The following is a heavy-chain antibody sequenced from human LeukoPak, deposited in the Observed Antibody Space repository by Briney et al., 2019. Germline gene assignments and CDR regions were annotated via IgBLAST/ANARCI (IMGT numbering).Heavy chain of an antibody. V-gene: IGHV3-15*01. CDR2: IKSKTDGGTT. CDR1: GFTFSNAW. Sequence: PGGSLRLSCAASGFTFSNAWMSWVRQAPGKGLEWVGRIKSKTDGGTTDYAAPVKGRFTISRDDSKTTLYLQMNSLKTEDTAVYYYTAYPEYSSSSVWFDPWGQGTLVTVSS. CDR3: TAYPEYSSSSVWFDP. D-gene: IGHD6-6*01. J-gene: IGHJ5*02.